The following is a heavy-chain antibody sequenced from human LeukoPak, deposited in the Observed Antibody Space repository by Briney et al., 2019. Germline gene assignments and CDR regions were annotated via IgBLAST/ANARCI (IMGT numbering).Heavy chain of an antibody. CDR1: GFTFSNAW. D-gene: IGHD3-10*01. CDR3: ARDITMVRGVSDY. V-gene: IGHV3-30-3*01. Sequence: PGGSLRLSCAASGFTFSNAWMSWVRQAPGKGLEWVAVISYDGDTKYYAESVKGRFSISRDNSKNTVYLQMNNLRAEDTAVYYCARDITMVRGVSDYWGQGTLVTVSS. CDR2: ISYDGDTK. J-gene: IGHJ4*02.